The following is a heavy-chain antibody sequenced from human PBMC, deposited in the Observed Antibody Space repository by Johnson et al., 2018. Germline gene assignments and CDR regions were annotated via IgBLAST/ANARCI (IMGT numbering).Heavy chain of an antibody. CDR3: ARDPYFDTGYYYYYMDV. Sequence: QVQLVQSGGGVVQXGRSLRLXCAASGFTFSSYAMHWVRQAPGKGLEWVALISYDGSNKYFADSVTGRFTISRDNSKNTLYLQMNSLRAEDTAVYYCARDPYFDTGYYYYYMDVWGKGTTVTVSS. D-gene: IGHD3-9*01. J-gene: IGHJ6*03. CDR1: GFTFSSYA. CDR2: ISYDGSNK. V-gene: IGHV3-30-3*01.